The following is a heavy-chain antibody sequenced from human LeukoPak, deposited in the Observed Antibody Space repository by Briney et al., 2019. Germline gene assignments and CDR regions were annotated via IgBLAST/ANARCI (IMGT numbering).Heavy chain of an antibody. CDR3: ARERFSYGSYFDY. V-gene: IGHV3-23*01. CDR2: ISGSGGST. J-gene: IGHJ4*02. Sequence: GGSLRLSCAASGFTFSSYAMSWVRQAPGKGLEWVSAISGSGGSTYYADSVKGRFTISRDNSKNTLYLQMNSLRLDDTAVYYCARERFSYGSYFDYWGQGTQVTVSS. D-gene: IGHD5-18*01. CDR1: GFTFSSYA.